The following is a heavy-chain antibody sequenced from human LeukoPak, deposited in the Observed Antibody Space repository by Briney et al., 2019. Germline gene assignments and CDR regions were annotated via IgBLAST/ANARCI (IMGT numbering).Heavy chain of an antibody. CDR2: IYSDGTT. CDR1: GFTFSSYG. J-gene: IGHJ3*02. D-gene: IGHD3-16*01. CDR3: VGSRDAFDI. V-gene: IGHV3-NL1*01. Sequence: GGSLRLSCAASGFTFSSYGMHWVRQAPGKGLEWVSIIYSDGTTYYPDSVKGRFTISRDNSKNTLYLQMSSLRAEDTAVYYCVGSRDAFDIWGQGTMVTVSS.